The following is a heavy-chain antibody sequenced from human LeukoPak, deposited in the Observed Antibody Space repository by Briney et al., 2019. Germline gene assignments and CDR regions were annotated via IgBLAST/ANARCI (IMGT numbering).Heavy chain of an antibody. CDR1: GFTFDDYA. J-gene: IGHJ3*02. CDR2: ISWNSGSI. CDR3: AKDTSSLLKKDAFDI. V-gene: IGHV3-9*01. D-gene: IGHD2-8*01. Sequence: PGRSLRLSCAASGFTFDDYAMHWVRQAPGKGLERVSGISWNSGSIGYADSVKGRFTISRDNPKNSLYLQMNSLRAEDTALYYCAKDTSSLLKKDAFDIWGQGTMVTVSS.